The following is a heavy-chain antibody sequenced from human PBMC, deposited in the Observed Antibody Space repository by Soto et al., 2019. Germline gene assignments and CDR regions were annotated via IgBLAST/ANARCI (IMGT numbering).Heavy chain of an antibody. CDR3: ARAVGPFDY. CDR2: IWYDGSNK. CDR1: GFIFSTYG. V-gene: IGHV3-33*01. Sequence: QVQLVESGGGVVQPGRSLRLSCAASGFIFSTYGMHWVRQAPGKGLEWVAVIWYDGSNKYYADSVRGRFTISRDNSKNTLFLLLNSLRVEDTAVYFCARAVGPFDYWGQGTLVTVSS. D-gene: IGHD1-26*01. J-gene: IGHJ4*02.